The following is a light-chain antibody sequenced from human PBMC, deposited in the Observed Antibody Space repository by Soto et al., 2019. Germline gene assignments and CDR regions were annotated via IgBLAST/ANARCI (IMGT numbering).Light chain of an antibody. J-gene: IGKJ1*01. CDR3: XQRSNWPT. CDR2: DAS. V-gene: IGKV3D-20*02. CDR1: QSVSSNY. Sequence: VLTQSPATLSLSPGDSAALSCGASQSVSSNYLAWYQQKPGLAPRLLIYDASRRATGIQDRFSGSGSGAEFILTIRGLEPEDFAVYYCXQRSNWPTCGQGTKVDIK.